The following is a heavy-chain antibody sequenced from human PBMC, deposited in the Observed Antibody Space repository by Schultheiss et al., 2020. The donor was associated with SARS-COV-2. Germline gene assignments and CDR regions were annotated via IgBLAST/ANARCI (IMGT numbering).Heavy chain of an antibody. V-gene: IGHV3-73*01. Sequence: GGSLRLSCAASGFTFSGSAMHWVRQASGKGLEWVGRIRSKANSYATAYAASVKGRFTISRDKSKNTLYLQMNSLRAEDTAVYYCVKDQWCSSTSCYTKYWGQGTRVTVSS. D-gene: IGHD2-2*02. CDR2: IRSKANSYAT. CDR3: VKDQWCSSTSCYTKY. CDR1: GFTFSGSA. J-gene: IGHJ4*02.